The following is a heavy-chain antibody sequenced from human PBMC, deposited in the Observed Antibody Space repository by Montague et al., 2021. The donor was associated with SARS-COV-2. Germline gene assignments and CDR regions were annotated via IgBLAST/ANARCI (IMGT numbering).Heavy chain of an antibody. V-gene: IGHV4-59*12. CDR1: GSSITSYY. D-gene: IGHD6-25*01. Sequence: SETLSLTCTVSGSSITSYYWSWIRQAPGKGLEWIAYIYSSGSASYNPSLRSRVPMSVDKSTNQFSLRLNSVTAAATAGYYCARVFRGQRLAFDFWGQGALVIVSS. J-gene: IGHJ4*02. CDR2: IYSSGSA. CDR3: ARVFRGQRLAFDF.